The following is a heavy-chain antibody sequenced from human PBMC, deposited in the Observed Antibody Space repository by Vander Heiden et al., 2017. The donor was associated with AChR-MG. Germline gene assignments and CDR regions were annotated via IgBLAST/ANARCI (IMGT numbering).Heavy chain of an antibody. Sequence: QVQLQESGPGLVKPSETLSLTCSVSGGSIRGYYWSWVRQSAGNGLEWIGRIYTSGSTNYNPSRKSRVTMSVDTSKNQFSLNLSSVTAADTAVYYCARGGHSGDDFTWYFDLWGRGTLVTVSS. V-gene: IGHV4-4*07. CDR3: ARGGHSGDDFTWYFDL. CDR2: IYTSGST. D-gene: IGHD5-12*01. CDR1: GGSIRGYY. J-gene: IGHJ2*01.